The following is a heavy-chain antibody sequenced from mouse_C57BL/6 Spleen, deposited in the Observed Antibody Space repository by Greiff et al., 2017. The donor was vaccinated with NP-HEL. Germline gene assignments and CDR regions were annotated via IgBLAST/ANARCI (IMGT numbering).Heavy chain of an antibody. CDR1: GYSFTGYF. J-gene: IGHJ3*01. D-gene: IGHD1-1*01. Sequence: EVQLVESGPELVKPGDSVKISCKASGYSFTGYFMNWVMQSHGKSLEWIGRINPYNGDTFYNQKFKGKATLTVDKSSSTAHMELRSLTSEDSAVYYCARGSFTTVVARGFAYWGQGTLVTVSA. CDR2: INPYNGDT. CDR3: ARGSFTTVVARGFAY. V-gene: IGHV1-20*01.